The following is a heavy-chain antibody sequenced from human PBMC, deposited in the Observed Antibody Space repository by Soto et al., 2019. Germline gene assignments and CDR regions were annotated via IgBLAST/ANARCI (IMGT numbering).Heavy chain of an antibody. J-gene: IGHJ5*02. CDR3: AKAHFSSSWQHGHVLLFDP. D-gene: IGHD6-13*01. CDR2: ISKDGANT. CDR1: GFTLNTYD. Sequence: QVQLVESGGGVVQPGGSLRLSCAASGFTLNTYDMHWVRQAPGKGLEWVAAISKDGANTFYVDSVKGRFIISRDNSKNTLDLELNSLTTDDSGIYYCAKAHFSSSWQHGHVLLFDPRGQGTLATVSS. V-gene: IGHV3-30*18.